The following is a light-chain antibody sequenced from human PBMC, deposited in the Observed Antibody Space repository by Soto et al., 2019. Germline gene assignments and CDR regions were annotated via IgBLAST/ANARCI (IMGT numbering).Light chain of an antibody. CDR3: QQYDSSPIT. J-gene: IGKJ5*01. V-gene: IGKV3-20*01. Sequence: EVVLTQSPVTLSLSPGERGSLSCRASQFLSSYLAWYQQITGQAPRILIYGASRRDTGIPDRFSGSGSGTDCTLTISRLEPEDFEVYYCQQYDSSPITFGQGTRLEIK. CDR2: GAS. CDR1: QFLSSY.